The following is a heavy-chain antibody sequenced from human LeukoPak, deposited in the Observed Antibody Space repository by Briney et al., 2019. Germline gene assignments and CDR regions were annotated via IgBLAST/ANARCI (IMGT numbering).Heavy chain of an antibody. V-gene: IGHV3-30*01. D-gene: IGHD3-3*01. CDR2: ISYDGSDK. J-gene: IGHJ4*02. CDR3: ARETDFWSGYYPPDY. Sequence: GGSLRLSCAASGFTFSRYAMHWVRQAPGKGLEFVAIISYDGSDKYYADSVKGRFTISRDDSKNTLYLQMKSLRPEDTALYFCARETDFWSGYYPPDYWGQGTLVTVSS. CDR1: GFTFSRYA.